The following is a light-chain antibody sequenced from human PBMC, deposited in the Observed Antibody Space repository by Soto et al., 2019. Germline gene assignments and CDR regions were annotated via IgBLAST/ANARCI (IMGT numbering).Light chain of an antibody. CDR2: DAS. V-gene: IGKV3-15*01. CDR3: QQYNNWPRT. J-gene: IGKJ1*01. CDR1: QSVGRK. Sequence: EIVMTQSAATLSVSPGERATLSCRASQSVGRKLAWYQQNPGQAPRLLIYDASTRATGIPARFSGSGSGTEFTLTISSLQSEDFAVYYCQQYNNWPRTFGQGTKVDIK.